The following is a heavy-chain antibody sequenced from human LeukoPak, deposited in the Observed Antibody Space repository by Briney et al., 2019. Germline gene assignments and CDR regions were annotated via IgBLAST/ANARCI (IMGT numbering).Heavy chain of an antibody. CDR1: GFTFGDYA. CDR3: TRMMYCSGGSCSFDY. J-gene: IGHJ4*02. CDR2: ITSKAYGGTT. Sequence: GRSLRLSCIASGFTFGDYAMNWVRQAPGKGLQWVGFITSKAYGGTTEYAASVKDRFTISRDDSKSIAYLQMNSLKTEDTAVYYCTRMMYCSGGSCSFDYWGQGTLVTVSS. V-gene: IGHV3-49*04. D-gene: IGHD2-15*01.